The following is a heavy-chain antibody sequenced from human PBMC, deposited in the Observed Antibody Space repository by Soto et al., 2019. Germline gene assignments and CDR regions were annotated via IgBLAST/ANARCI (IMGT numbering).Heavy chain of an antibody. Sequence: ASVKVSCKASGYTSTSYGISWVRQAPGQGLEWMGWISAYNGNTNYAQKLQGRVTMTTDTSTSTAYMELRSLRSDDTAVYYCARVVGGYSSSSVDNYYYGMDVWGQGTTVTVSS. J-gene: IGHJ6*02. CDR2: ISAYNGNT. CDR3: ARVVGGYSSSSVDNYYYGMDV. V-gene: IGHV1-18*01. D-gene: IGHD6-6*01. CDR1: GYTSTSYG.